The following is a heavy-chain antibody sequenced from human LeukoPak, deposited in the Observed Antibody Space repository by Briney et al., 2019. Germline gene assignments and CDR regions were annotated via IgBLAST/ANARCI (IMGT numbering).Heavy chain of an antibody. V-gene: IGHV3-30*18. D-gene: IGHD6-13*01. CDR3: AKKGEPARAAAAFDY. Sequence: PGKSLRLSCAASGFTFSSFALHWVRQAPGKGLEWVAVISFDGSNYDYGDSVRGRFTISRDNSKSTLYLQMNSLRIEDTAVYYCAKKGEPARAAAAFDYWGQGTLVTVSS. CDR2: ISFDGSNY. CDR1: GFTFSSFA. J-gene: IGHJ4*02.